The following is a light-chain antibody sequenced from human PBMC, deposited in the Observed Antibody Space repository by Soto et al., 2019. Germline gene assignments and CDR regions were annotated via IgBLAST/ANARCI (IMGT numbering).Light chain of an antibody. CDR3: QQLFDYPLN. Sequence: DIQLTHSPSFMFPSVRDSITLTSRASQDISTYFFWYQRDSGKVPKLLIYTASTLQSGVPSRFSGDGSGTEFSLTISSLQPEDFATYYCQQLFDYPLNFGRGNKVDI. V-gene: IGKV1-9*01. J-gene: IGKJ4*01. CDR1: QDISTY. CDR2: TAS.